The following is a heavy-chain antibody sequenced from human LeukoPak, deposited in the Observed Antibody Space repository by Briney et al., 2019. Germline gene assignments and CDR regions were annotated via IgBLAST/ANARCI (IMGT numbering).Heavy chain of an antibody. D-gene: IGHD2-2*01. CDR1: GGPISSGGYS. CDR3: ARVRYCSSTSCYGAWFDP. J-gene: IGHJ5*02. Sequence: SETLSLTCGLSGGPISSGGYSWTRIRQPRAKGLGGIGYIYHSGSTYYHPSLKSRVTISVDRSKNQFSLKLSSVTAADTAVYYCARVRYCSSTSCYGAWFDPWGQGTLVTVSS. CDR2: IYHSGST. V-gene: IGHV4-30-2*01.